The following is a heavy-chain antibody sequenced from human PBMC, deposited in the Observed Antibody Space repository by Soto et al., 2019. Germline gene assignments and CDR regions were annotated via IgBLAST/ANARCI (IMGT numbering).Heavy chain of an antibody. CDR3: ARGEYSSSWYRNHYYYYGMDV. CDR2: IYYSGST. D-gene: IGHD6-13*01. CDR1: GGSISSYY. V-gene: IGHV4-59*01. Sequence: PSETLSLTCTVSGGSISSYYWSWIRQPPGKGLEWIGYIYYSGSTNYNPSLKSRVTISVDTSKNQFSLKLSSVTAADTAVYYCARGEYSSSWYRNHYYYYGMDVWGQGTTVTVSS. J-gene: IGHJ6*02.